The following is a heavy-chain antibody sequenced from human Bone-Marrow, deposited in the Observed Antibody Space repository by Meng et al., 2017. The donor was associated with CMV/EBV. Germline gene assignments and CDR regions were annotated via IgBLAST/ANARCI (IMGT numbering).Heavy chain of an antibody. CDR1: GYTFTGYY. J-gene: IGHJ4*03. CDR2: INPNSGAT. V-gene: IGHV1-2*02. CDR3: LSALSDPDY. Sequence: ASVKVSCKASGYTFTGYYIHWVRQAPGQGLEWMGWINPNSGATNYAQKFQGRVTMTRDTSISTAYMEIGSLRSDDTAVFYCLSALSDPDYWGHGTLVTVSS. D-gene: IGHD1-26*01.